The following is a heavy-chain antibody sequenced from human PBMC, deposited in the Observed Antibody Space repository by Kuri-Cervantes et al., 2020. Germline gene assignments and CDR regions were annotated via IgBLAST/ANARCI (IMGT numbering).Heavy chain of an antibody. CDR2: ISAYNGNT. CDR3: ARDWEENMVQGVIGQKNYYYYMDV. Sequence: ASVKVSCKASGYTFTSYGISWVRQAPGQGLEWMGWISAYNGNTNYAQKLQGRVTMTTDTSTSTAYMELRSLRAEDTAVYYCARDWEENMVQGVIGQKNYYYYMDVWGKGTTVTVSS. J-gene: IGHJ6*03. V-gene: IGHV1-18*01. D-gene: IGHD3-10*01. CDR1: GYTFTSYG.